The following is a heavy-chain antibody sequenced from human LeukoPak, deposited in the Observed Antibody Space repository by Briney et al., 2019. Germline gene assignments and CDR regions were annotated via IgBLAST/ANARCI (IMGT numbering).Heavy chain of an antibody. CDR2: IDPSDSYT. CDR1: GYSFTSYW. D-gene: IGHD6-19*01. J-gene: IGHJ4*02. Sequence: GESLKISCKGSGYSFTSYWISWVRQMPGKGLEWMGRIDPSDSYTNYSPSFQGHVTISADKSISTAHLQWGSLKASDTAMYYCARHTGARYSSGWPPFDYWGQGTLVTVSS. V-gene: IGHV5-10-1*01. CDR3: ARHTGARYSSGWPPFDY.